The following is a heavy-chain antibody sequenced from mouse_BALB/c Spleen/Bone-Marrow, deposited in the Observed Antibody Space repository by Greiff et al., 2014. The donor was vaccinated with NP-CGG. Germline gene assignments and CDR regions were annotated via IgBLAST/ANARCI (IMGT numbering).Heavy chain of an antibody. CDR3: ARRGYGYLDY. D-gene: IGHD2-10*02. Sequence: VKLQESGAELVKPGASVKLSCKTSGYTFTSYWIQWVKQRPGQGLGWIGEIFPGTVTPYYNEKFKGKATLTIDTSSSTASMQLSSLTSEDSAVYFCARRGYGYLDYWAKAPLSQSPQ. CDR1: GYTFTSYW. CDR2: IFPGTVTP. J-gene: IGHJ2*01. V-gene: IGHV1S132*01.